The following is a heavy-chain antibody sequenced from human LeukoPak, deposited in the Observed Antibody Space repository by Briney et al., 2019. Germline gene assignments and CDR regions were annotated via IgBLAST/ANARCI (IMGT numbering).Heavy chain of an antibody. V-gene: IGHV1-2*02. CDR2: INPSTGDT. Sequence: GASVKVPCKTSGYTFTGYYMHWVRQAPGQGLEWMGWINPSTGDTNYAQKFQGRVTMTRDTSISTAYMGLSRLRSDDTAVYYCASGSDISNFDYWGQGTLVTVSS. D-gene: IGHD3-9*01. CDR3: ASGSDISNFDY. CDR1: GYTFTGYY. J-gene: IGHJ4*02.